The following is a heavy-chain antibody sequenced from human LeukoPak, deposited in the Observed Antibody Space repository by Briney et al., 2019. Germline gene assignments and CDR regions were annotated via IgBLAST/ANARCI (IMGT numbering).Heavy chain of an antibody. CDR2: ISSSGGTI. Sequence: RTGGSLRLSCAASGFTFSSYEMNWVRQAPGKGLEWVSYISSSGGTIYYADSVKGRFTISRDNAKNSLYLQMNSLRAEDTAVYYCARDVGRGYSYGYDYWGQGTLVTVSS. V-gene: IGHV3-48*03. D-gene: IGHD5-18*01. CDR3: ARDVGRGYSYGYDY. J-gene: IGHJ4*02. CDR1: GFTFSSYE.